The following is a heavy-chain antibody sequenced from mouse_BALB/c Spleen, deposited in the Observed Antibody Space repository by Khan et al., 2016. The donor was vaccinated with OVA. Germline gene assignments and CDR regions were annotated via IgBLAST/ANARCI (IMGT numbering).Heavy chain of an antibody. V-gene: IGHV1S136*01. Sequence: IQLVQSGPELVKPGASVKMSCKASGYTFTSYVMHWVRQKPGQGLEWIGYIYPYNDATKYNEKFKGKATLTSDKSSSTAYMELSSLTSEDSAVYYCARNYRDDVYFDYWGQGTTLTVSS. CDR1: GYTFTSYV. J-gene: IGHJ2*01. CDR2: IYPYNDAT. CDR3: ARNYRDDVYFDY. D-gene: IGHD2-12*01.